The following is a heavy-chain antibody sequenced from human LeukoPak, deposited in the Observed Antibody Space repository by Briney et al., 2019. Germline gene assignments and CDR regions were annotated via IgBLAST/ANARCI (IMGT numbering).Heavy chain of an antibody. CDR2: IKQDGSEI. J-gene: IGHJ5*01. Sequence: GGSLRLSCEVSGSKLSNLWMSWFRQAPGKGLEWVANIKQDGSEIEYVDSVKSRFIFSIDNAKNTMFLLMNNLRGDDTAVYYCAGGGGWLTDSWGQGTLVTVSS. V-gene: IGHV3-7*04. D-gene: IGHD6-19*01. CDR3: AGGGGWLTDS. CDR1: GSKLSNLW.